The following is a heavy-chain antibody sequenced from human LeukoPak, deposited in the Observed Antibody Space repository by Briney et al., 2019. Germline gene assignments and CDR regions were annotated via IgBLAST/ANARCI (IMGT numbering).Heavy chain of an antibody. J-gene: IGHJ4*02. D-gene: IGHD6-19*01. CDR1: GGSFSGYY. V-gene: IGHV4-34*01. CDR2: ISHSGST. CDR3: ARELSSGWSPFDY. Sequence: SETLSLTCAVYGGSFSGYYWSWIRQPPGKGLEWIGEISHSGSTNYNPSLKSRVTISVDTSKNQFSLKLSSVTAADTAVYYCARELSSGWSPFDYWGQGTLVTVSS.